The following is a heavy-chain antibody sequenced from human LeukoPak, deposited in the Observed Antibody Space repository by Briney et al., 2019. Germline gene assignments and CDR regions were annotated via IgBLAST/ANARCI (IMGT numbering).Heavy chain of an antibody. CDR2: IYSGGST. D-gene: IGHD6-13*01. Sequence: GGSLRLSCAASGFTVSSNYMSWVRQAPGKGLEWVSVIYSGGSTYYADSVKGRFTISRDNSKNTLYLQMNSLRAEDTAVYYCARVSEQQLVHFDYWGQGTLVTVSS. CDR3: ARVSEQQLVHFDY. V-gene: IGHV3-66*01. CDR1: GFTVSSNY. J-gene: IGHJ4*02.